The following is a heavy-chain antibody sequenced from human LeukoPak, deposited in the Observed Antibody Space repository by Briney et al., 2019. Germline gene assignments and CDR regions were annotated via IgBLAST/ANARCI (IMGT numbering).Heavy chain of an antibody. CDR3: ARGSSNDSSGYYTHFDY. CDR1: GGSISSGSYY. V-gene: IGHV4-61*02. Sequence: SETLSLTCTVSGGSISSGSYYWSWIRQPAGKGLEWIGRIYTSGSTNYNPSLKSRVTISADTSKNQFSLKLSSVTAADTAVYYCARGSSNDSSGYYTHFDYWGQGTLVTVSS. J-gene: IGHJ4*02. D-gene: IGHD3-22*01. CDR2: IYTSGST.